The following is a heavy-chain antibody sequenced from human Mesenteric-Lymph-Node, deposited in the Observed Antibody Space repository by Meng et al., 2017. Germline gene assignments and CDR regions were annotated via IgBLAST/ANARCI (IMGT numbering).Heavy chain of an antibody. J-gene: IGHJ6*02. Sequence: GESLKISCKGSGYYFYGYWIGWVRQMPGKGLEWMGIIYPGDSDTRYSPSFQGQVTISADKSISTAYLQWSSLKASDTAMYYCARFPDPGIAAAGTRNYYYYYGMDVWGQGTTVTVSS. CDR3: ARFPDPGIAAAGTRNYYYYYGMDV. V-gene: IGHV5-51*01. CDR2: IYPGDSDT. D-gene: IGHD6-13*01. CDR1: GYYFYGYW.